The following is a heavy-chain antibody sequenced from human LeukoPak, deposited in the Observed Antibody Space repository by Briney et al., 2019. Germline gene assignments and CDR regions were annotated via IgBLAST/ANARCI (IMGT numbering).Heavy chain of an antibody. D-gene: IGHD5-12*01. CDR3: AKAGEGSSGYDPFDY. J-gene: IGHJ4*02. V-gene: IGHV3-43*01. CDR2: ISWDGGST. Sequence: GGSLRLSCAASGFTFDDYTMHWVRQAPGKGLEWVSLISWDGGSTYYADSVKGRFTISRDNSKNSLYLQMNSLRTEDTALYYCAKAGEGSSGYDPFDYWGQGTLATVSS. CDR1: GFTFDDYT.